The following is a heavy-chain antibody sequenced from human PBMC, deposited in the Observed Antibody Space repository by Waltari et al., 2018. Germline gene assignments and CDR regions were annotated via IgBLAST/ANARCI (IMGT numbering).Heavy chain of an antibody. Sequence: QVQLVQSGAEVKKPGYSVKVSCKASGGIFSSYAINWVRQAPGQGLEWMGGIIPIFRTPDYAQKFQDRLTITADESTSTAFMELTSLRSEDTAVYFCANSYCGGNCYSPFDYWGQGTLVTVSS. CDR2: IIPIFRTP. CDR3: ANSYCGGNCYSPFDY. V-gene: IGHV1-69*12. D-gene: IGHD2-21*01. CDR1: GGIFSSYA. J-gene: IGHJ4*02.